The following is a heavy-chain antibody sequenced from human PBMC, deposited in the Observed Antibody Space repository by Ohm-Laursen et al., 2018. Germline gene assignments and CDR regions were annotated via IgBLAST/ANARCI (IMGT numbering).Heavy chain of an antibody. CDR1: GFTFDDYA. CDR2: ISWNSGSI. Sequence: SLRLSCAASGFTFDDYAMHWVRQAPGKGLEWVSGISWNSGSIGYADSVKGRFTISRDNAKNSLYLQMNSLRAEDTALYYCAKDPIGWLDSGGDAFDIWGQGTMVTVSS. D-gene: IGHD6-19*01. J-gene: IGHJ3*02. V-gene: IGHV3-9*01. CDR3: AKDPIGWLDSGGDAFDI.